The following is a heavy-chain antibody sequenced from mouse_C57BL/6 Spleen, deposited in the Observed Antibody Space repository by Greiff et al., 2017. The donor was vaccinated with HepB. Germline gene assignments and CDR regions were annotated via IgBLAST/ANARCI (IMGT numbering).Heavy chain of an antibody. J-gene: IGHJ2*01. V-gene: IGHV1-7*01. CDR2: INPSSGYT. D-gene: IGHD2-13*01. Sequence: VQLQQSGADLAKPGASVKLSCKASGYTFTSYWMHWVKQRPGQGLEWIGYINPSSGYTKYNQKFKDKATLTADTSSSTAYMQLSSLTYEDSAVYYGERGDYYFDDWGQGTTLTVSS. CDR1: GYTFTSYW. CDR3: ERGDYYFDD.